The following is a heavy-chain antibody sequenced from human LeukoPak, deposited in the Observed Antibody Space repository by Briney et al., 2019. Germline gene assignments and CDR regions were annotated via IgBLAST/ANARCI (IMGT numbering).Heavy chain of an antibody. CDR3: AGDYGDLLTGIRFDT. Sequence: SETLSLTCTVSGGSISSGDYYWSWIRQPPGKGLEWIGYIYYSGSTYYNPSLKSRVTISIQTSKNQFSLKLTSVTAADTAVYYCAGDYGDLLTGIRFDTWGQGTLVIVSS. CDR2: IYYSGST. CDR1: GGSISSGDYY. D-gene: IGHD4-17*01. J-gene: IGHJ5*02. V-gene: IGHV4-30-4*01.